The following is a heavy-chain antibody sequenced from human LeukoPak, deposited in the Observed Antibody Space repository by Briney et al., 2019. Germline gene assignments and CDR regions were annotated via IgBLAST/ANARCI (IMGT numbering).Heavy chain of an antibody. CDR3: AREGRGPYYFDY. Sequence: ASVKVSCKASGYTFTSYAIHWVRQAPGQRLEWMGWISAGNGNTKYSQNFQGRVTFISNTSATTAFMELSSLRSEDAAVYYCAREGRGPYYFDYWGQGTLVTVSS. V-gene: IGHV1-3*01. J-gene: IGHJ4*02. CDR1: GYTFTSYA. CDR2: ISAGNGNT. D-gene: IGHD5-12*01.